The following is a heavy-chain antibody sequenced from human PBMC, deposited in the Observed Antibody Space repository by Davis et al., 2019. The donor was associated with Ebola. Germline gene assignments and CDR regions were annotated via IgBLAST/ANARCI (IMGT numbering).Heavy chain of an antibody. V-gene: IGHV3-7*03. Sequence: GGSLRLSCAASGFTFSSYSMSWVRQAPGKGLEWVANIKQDGSEKYYVDSVKGRFTISRDNAKNSLYLQMNSLRAEDTALYYCASADGYNQEFDYWGQGTLVTVSS. CDR1: GFTFSSYS. CDR2: IKQDGSEK. CDR3: ASADGYNQEFDY. D-gene: IGHD5-24*01. J-gene: IGHJ4*02.